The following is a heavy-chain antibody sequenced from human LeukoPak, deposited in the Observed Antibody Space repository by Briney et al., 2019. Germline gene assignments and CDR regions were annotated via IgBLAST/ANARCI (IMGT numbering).Heavy chain of an antibody. CDR3: ARDNTDY. Sequence: GGSLRLSCAASGFTFSSYGMHWVRQAPGKGLEWVAAIWYDGSNKYYADSVKGRFTISRDNSKNTLYLQMNSLRAEDTAVYYCARDNTDYWGQGTLVTVSS. V-gene: IGHV3-33*01. CDR1: GFTFSSYG. J-gene: IGHJ4*02. CDR2: IWYDGSNK.